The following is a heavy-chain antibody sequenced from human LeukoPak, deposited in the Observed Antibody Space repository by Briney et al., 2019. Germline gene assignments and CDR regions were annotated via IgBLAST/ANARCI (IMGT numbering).Heavy chain of an antibody. CDR3: ARTRDPPTYYYFYMDV. CDR1: GFTLNNYS. CDR2: ISTSSSTR. Sequence: PGGSLRLSCVASGFTLNNYSMNWVRQAPGKGLEWVSYISTSSSTRYYADSVKGRFTISRDNAMNSLYLQMNSLRAEDTAVYYCARTRDPPTYYYFYMDVWGKGTTVTVSS. V-gene: IGHV3-48*04. J-gene: IGHJ6*03. D-gene: IGHD1-1*01.